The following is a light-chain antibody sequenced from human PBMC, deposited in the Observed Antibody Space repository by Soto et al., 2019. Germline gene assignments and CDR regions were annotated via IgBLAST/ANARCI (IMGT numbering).Light chain of an antibody. CDR3: QQSYTTALT. J-gene: IGKJ1*01. CDR2: TAS. CDR1: QSISSY. Sequence: DIQMTQSPSSLYAFVGDRVTITCRASQSISSYLNWYQQKPGKAPNLLISTASTLEGGVPSRFSGSGSGTECTLTISSLQPEDFATYYCQQSYTTALTFGQGTRVEI. V-gene: IGKV1-39*01.